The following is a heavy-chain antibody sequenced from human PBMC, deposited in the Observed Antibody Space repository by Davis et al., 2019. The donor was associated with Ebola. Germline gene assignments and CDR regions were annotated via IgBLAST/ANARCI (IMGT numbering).Heavy chain of an antibody. D-gene: IGHD2/OR15-2a*01. CDR1: GFTFSSYW. J-gene: IGHJ6*02. CDR2: IKQDGSEK. V-gene: IGHV3-7*01. Sequence: PGGSLRLSCAASGFTFSSYWMSWVRQAPGKGLEWVANIKQDGSEKYYVDSVKGRFTISRDNSKNTLYLQMNSLRAEDTAVYYCGRQNSYAIDVWGQGTTVTVSS. CDR3: GRQNSYAIDV.